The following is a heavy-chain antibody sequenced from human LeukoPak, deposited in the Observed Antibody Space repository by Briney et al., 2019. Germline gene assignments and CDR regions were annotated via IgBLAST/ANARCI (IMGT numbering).Heavy chain of an antibody. CDR1: GFTFSSYW. CDR2: INSGGSST. CDR3: ARDPPDIVATINRFDY. V-gene: IGHV3-74*01. D-gene: IGHD5-12*01. Sequence: PGGSLRLSCAASGFTFSSYWMHWVRQAPGKGLVWVSRINSGGSSTTYADSVKGRFTISRDNARNSLYLQMNSLRAEDTAVYYCARDPPDIVATINRFDYWGQGTLVTVSS. J-gene: IGHJ4*02.